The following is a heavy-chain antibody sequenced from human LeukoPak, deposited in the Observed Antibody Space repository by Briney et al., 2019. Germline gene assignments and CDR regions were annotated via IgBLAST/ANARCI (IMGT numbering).Heavy chain of an antibody. V-gene: IGHV4-59*12. D-gene: IGHD3-10*01. J-gene: IGHJ4*02. CDR3: ARVEYYYGSGIHFDY. CDR2: IYYSGST. CDR1: GGSISSYY. Sequence: SETLSLTCTVSGGSISSYYWSWIRQPPGKGLEWIGSIYYSGSTYYNPSLKSRVTISVDTSKNQFSLKLSSVTAADTAVYYCARVEYYYGSGIHFDYWGQGTPVTVSP.